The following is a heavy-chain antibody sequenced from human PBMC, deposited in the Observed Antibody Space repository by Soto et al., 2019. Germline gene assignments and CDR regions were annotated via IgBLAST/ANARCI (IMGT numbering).Heavy chain of an antibody. CDR1: GGSISSSSYY. D-gene: IGHD1-1*01. V-gene: IGHV4-39*01. CDR2: IYYSGST. CDR3: ARHEGMGPNFDAFDI. J-gene: IGHJ3*02. Sequence: QLQLQESGPGLVKPSETLSLTCTVSGGSISSSSYYWGWIRQPPGNGLEWIGSIYYSGSTYYNPSLKSRVTISVDTSKNQFSLKRSSVTAADTAVYYCARHEGMGPNFDAFDIWGEGTMVTVSS.